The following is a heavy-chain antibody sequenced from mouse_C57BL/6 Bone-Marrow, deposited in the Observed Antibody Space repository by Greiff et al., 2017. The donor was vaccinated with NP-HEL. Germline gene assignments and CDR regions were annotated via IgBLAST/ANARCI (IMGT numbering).Heavy chain of an antibody. CDR1: GFSFNTYA. D-gene: IGHD2-4*01. CDR3: VRPLYDYLDYYAMDY. V-gene: IGHV10-1*01. Sequence: EVKLMESGGGLVQPKGSLKLSCAASGFSFNTYAMNWVRQAPGKGLEWVARIRSKSNNYATYYADSVKDRFTISRDDSESMLYLQMNNLKTEDTAMYYCVRPLYDYLDYYAMDYWGQGTSVTVSS. CDR2: IRSKSNNYAT. J-gene: IGHJ4*01.